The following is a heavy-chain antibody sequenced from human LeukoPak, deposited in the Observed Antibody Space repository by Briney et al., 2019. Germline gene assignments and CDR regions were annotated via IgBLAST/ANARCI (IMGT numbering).Heavy chain of an antibody. J-gene: IGHJ4*02. V-gene: IGHV4-61*02. D-gene: IGHD3-10*01. CDR3: ARAFTMVRGVITPYYFDY. CDR1: GGSISSGSYY. Sequence: SETLSLTCTVSGGSISSGSYYWSWIRQPAGKGLEWIGRIYTSGSTNYNPSLKSRVTISVDTSKNQFSLKLSFVTAADTAVYYCARAFTMVRGVITPYYFDYWGQGTLVTVSS. CDR2: IYTSGST.